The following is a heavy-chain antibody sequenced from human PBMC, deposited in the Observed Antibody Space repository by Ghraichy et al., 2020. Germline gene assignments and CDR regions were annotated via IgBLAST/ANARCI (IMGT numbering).Heavy chain of an antibody. V-gene: IGHV4-34*01. CDR3: ARGPRFLEWLLSHYYYYGMDV. J-gene: IGHJ6*02. CDR2: INHSGST. Sequence: GSLRLSCAVYGGSFSGYYWSWIRQPPGKGLEWIGEINHSGSTNYNPSLKSRVTISVDTSKNQFSLKLSSVTAADTAVYYCARGPRFLEWLLSHYYYYGMDVWGQGTTVTVSS. CDR1: GGSFSGYY. D-gene: IGHD3-3*01.